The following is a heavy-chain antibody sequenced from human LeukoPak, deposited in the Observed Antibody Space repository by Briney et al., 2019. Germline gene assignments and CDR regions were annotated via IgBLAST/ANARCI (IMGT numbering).Heavy chain of an antibody. Sequence: ASVKVSCKASGYTFTSYGISWVRQAPGQGLEWMGWGSAYNGNTNYAQKLQGRVTMTSDTSTRTAYMELRSLRSDDTAVYYCGRDSGYCSGTSCPEFDYWGQGTLVTVSS. CDR1: GYTFTSYG. V-gene: IGHV1-18*04. CDR3: GRDSGYCSGTSCPEFDY. J-gene: IGHJ4*02. D-gene: IGHD2-2*01. CDR2: GSAYNGNT.